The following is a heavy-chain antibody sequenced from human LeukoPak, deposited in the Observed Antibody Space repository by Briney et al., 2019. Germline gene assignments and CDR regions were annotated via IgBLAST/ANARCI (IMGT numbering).Heavy chain of an antibody. V-gene: IGHV4-59*11. D-gene: IGHD4-17*01. Sequence: PSETLSLTCTVSGGSISSHYWSWIRQTPGKGLEWIGYMYDSGSTNYNPSLKSRLSISVDTSKNQLSLKLSSVTAVDTAVYYCARRDYGDYVSAFEIWGQGTMVTVSS. J-gene: IGHJ3*02. CDR1: GGSISSHY. CDR3: ARRDYGDYVSAFEI. CDR2: MYDSGST.